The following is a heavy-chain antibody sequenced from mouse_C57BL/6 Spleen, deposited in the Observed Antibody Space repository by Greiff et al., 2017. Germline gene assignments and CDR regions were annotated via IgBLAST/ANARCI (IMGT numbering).Heavy chain of an antibody. Sequence: QVQLQQSGAELVKPGASVKMSCKASGYTFTSYWITWVKQRPGQGLEWIGDIYPGSGSTNYNEKFKSKATLTVDTSSSTAYMQLSSLTSEDSAVYYCASGVDYYGSSHFDYWGQGTTLTVSS. CDR1: GYTFTSYW. CDR3: ASGVDYYGSSHFDY. D-gene: IGHD1-1*01. V-gene: IGHV1-55*01. CDR2: IYPGSGST. J-gene: IGHJ2*01.